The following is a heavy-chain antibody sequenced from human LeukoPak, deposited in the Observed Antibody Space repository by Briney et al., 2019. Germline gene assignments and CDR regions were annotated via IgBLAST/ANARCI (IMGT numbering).Heavy chain of an antibody. CDR3: ARGEDSSGYYYGY. D-gene: IGHD3-22*01. V-gene: IGHV1-2*02. CDR2: INPNSGGI. Sequence: ASVKVSCKASGYTFTGYYMHWVRQAPGQGLEWMGWINPNSGGINYAQKFQGRVTMTRDTSISTAYMELSRLRSDDTAVYYCARGEDSSGYYYGYWGQGTLVTVSS. CDR1: GYTFTGYY. J-gene: IGHJ4*02.